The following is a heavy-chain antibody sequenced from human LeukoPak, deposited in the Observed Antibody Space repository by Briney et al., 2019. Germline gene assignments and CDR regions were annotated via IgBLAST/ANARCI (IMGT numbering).Heavy chain of an antibody. V-gene: IGHV3-53*01. CDR2: IYSGGST. D-gene: IGHD2-2*02. J-gene: IGHJ4*02. CDR3: ARESGYCSSTSCYTYFDY. Sequence: GGSLRLSCAASGFAVSSNYMSWVRQAPGKELEWVSVIYSGGSTYYADSVKGRFTISRDNSKNTLYLQMNSLRAEDTAVYYCARESGYCSSTSCYTYFDYWGQGTLVTVSS. CDR1: GFAVSSNY.